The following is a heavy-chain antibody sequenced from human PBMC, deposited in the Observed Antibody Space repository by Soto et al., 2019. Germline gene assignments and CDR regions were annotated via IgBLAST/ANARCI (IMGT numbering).Heavy chain of an antibody. CDR2: INHSGST. V-gene: IGHV4-34*01. D-gene: IGHD2-2*02. J-gene: IGHJ5*02. CDR3: ATGDSYCSSTSCYTGEWFDP. Sequence: SETLSLTCSVYGGSFSGYYWSWIRQPPGKGLEWIGEINHSGSTNYNPSLKSRVTISVDTSKNQFSLKLSSVTAADTAVYYCATGDSYCSSTSCYTGEWFDPWGQGPLVTVSS. CDR1: GGSFSGYY.